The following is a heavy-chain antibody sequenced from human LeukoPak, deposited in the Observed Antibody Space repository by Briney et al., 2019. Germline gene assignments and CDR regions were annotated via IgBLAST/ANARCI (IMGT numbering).Heavy chain of an antibody. CDR1: GFTFSSYA. J-gene: IGHJ4*02. Sequence: PGGSLRLSCAASGFTFSSYAMHWVRQAPGKGLEWVAVISYDGSNKYYADSVKGRLTISRDNSKNTLYLQMNSLRAEDTAVYYCARDMDYRPIGNYYYGYWGQGTLVTVSS. CDR3: ARDMDYRPIGNYYYGY. D-gene: IGHD1-7*01. V-gene: IGHV3-30*04. CDR2: ISYDGSNK.